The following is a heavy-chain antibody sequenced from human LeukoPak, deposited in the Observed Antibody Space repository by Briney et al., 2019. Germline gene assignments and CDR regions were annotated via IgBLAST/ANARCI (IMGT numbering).Heavy chain of an antibody. V-gene: IGHV1-18*01. CDR2: ISAYNGNT. J-gene: IGHJ4*02. CDR1: GYTFTSYD. Sequence: GASVKVSCKASGYTFTSYDISWVRQAPGQGLEWMGWISAYNGNTNYAQKLQGRVTMTTDTSTSTAYMELRSLRSDDTAVYYCAILHFRLRYFDYWGQGTLVTVSS. CDR3: AILHFRLRYFDY. D-gene: IGHD5-12*01.